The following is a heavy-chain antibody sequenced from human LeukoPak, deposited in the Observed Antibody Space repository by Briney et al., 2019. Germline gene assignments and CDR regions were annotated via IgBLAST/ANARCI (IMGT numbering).Heavy chain of an antibody. D-gene: IGHD6-19*01. Sequence: ASVKVSCKASGYTFTGYYMNWVRQAPGQGLEWMGWINPNSGGTNYAQKFQGRVTMTRDTSTSTVYMELSSLRSEDTAVYFCARPQRSGWYEAAYDIWGQGTMVTVSS. V-gene: IGHV1-2*02. CDR1: GYTFTGYY. J-gene: IGHJ3*02. CDR3: ARPQRSGWYEAAYDI. CDR2: INPNSGGT.